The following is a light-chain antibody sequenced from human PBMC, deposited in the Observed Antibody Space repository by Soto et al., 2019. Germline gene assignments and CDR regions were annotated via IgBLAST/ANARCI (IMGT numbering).Light chain of an antibody. CDR3: QQRSNWLSLT. CDR2: DAS. V-gene: IGKV3-11*01. J-gene: IGKJ4*01. CDR1: QSVSSY. Sequence: EIVLTQSPATLSLSPGERATLSCRASQSVSSYLAWYQQKPGQAPRLLIYDASNRATGIPARFSGSGSGTDFTLTISSLEPEYFAVYDCQQRSNWLSLTFGGGTKVEIK.